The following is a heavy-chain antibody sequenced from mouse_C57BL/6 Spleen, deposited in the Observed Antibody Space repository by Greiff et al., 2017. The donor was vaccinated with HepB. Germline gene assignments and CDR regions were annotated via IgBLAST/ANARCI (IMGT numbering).Heavy chain of an antibody. CDR1: GFTFSSYA. D-gene: IGHD3-2*01. Sequence: EVKVEESGGGLVKPGGSLKLSCAASGFTFSSYAMSWVRQTPEKRLEWVATISDGGSYTYYPDNVKGRFTISRDNAKNNLYLQMSHLKSEDTAMYYCALDSSFAYWGQGTLVTVSA. J-gene: IGHJ3*01. V-gene: IGHV5-4*03. CDR3: ALDSSFAY. CDR2: ISDGGSYT.